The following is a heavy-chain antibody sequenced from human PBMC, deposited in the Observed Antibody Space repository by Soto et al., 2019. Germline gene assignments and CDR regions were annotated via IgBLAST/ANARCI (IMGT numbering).Heavy chain of an antibody. J-gene: IGHJ3*02. Sequence: QITLKESGPTLVKPTQTLTLTCTFSGFSLTTVGMGVGWIRQPPGKALDWLGIIYWDDDKRYSPSLNGRVTFIKDTSKNQVVLTMTNVDPVDTGTYYCAHRNSRMFAFDIWGQWTLVTVSS. V-gene: IGHV2-5*02. CDR2: IYWDDDK. CDR3: AHRNSRMFAFDI. CDR1: GFSLTTVGMG. D-gene: IGHD3-10*02.